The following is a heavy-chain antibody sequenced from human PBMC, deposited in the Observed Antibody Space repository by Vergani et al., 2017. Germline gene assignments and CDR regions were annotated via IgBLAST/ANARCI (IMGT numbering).Heavy chain of an antibody. CDR1: GYSFTSYW. V-gene: IGHV5-51*03. D-gene: IGHD2-2*01. CDR3: ARYVGYCSSTSCYEHAFDV. J-gene: IGHJ3*01. Sequence: EVQLVQSGAEVKKPGESLKISCKGSGYSFTSYWIGWVRQMPGKGLEWMGIIYPGDSDTRYSPSFQGQVTISADKSISTAYLQWSSLKASDTAMYYCARYVGYCSSTSCYEHAFDVWGEGTIVTVSS. CDR2: IYPGDSDT.